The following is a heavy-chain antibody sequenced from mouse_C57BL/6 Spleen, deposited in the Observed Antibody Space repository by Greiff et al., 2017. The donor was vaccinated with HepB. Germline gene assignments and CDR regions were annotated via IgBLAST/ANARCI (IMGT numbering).Heavy chain of an antibody. J-gene: IGHJ2*01. V-gene: IGHV1-39*01. Sequence: VHVKQSGPELVKPGASVKISCKASGYSFTDYNMNWVKQSNGKSLEWIGVINPNYGTTSYNQKFKGKATLTVDQSSSTAYMQLNSLTSEDSAVYYCARGSYYGNYVNFDYWGQGTTLTVSS. CDR2: INPNYGTT. D-gene: IGHD2-1*01. CDR3: ARGSYYGNYVNFDY. CDR1: GYSFTDYN.